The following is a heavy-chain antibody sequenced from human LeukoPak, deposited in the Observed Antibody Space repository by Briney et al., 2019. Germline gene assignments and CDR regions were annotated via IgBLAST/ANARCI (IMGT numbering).Heavy chain of an antibody. Sequence: ASVKVSCKASGGTFSSYAISWVRQAPGQGLEWMGRIIPILGIANYAQKFQGRVTITADKSTSTAYMELSSLRSGDTAVYYCARATLPITQGSYYYYGMDVWGQGTTVTVSS. CDR2: IIPILGIA. V-gene: IGHV1-69*04. CDR3: ARATLPITQGSYYYYGMDV. CDR1: GGTFSSYA. J-gene: IGHJ6*02.